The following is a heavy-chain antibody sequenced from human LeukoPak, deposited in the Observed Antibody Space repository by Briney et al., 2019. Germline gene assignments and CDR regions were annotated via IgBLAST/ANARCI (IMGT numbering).Heavy chain of an antibody. V-gene: IGHV3-7*01. CDR1: GFTFSSYW. D-gene: IGHD1/OR15-1a*01. CDR2: IKQDGSEK. CDR3: ARVAGTRDFDY. J-gene: IGHJ4*02. Sequence: PGGSLRLSCAASGFTFSSYWISWVRQAPGKGLEWVANIKQDGSEKYYVDSVKGRFTISRDNAKNSLYLQMNSLRAEDTAVYYCARVAGTRDFDYWGQGTLVTVSS.